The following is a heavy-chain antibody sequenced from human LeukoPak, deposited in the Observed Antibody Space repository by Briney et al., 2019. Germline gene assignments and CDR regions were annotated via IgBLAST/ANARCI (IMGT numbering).Heavy chain of an antibody. J-gene: IGHJ3*02. D-gene: IGHD3-22*01. Sequence: PSQTLSLTCTVSGGSISSGGYYWSWIRQHPGKGLEWIGYIYYSGSTYYNPSLKSRVIISVDTSKNQFSLKLSSVAAADTAVYYCARSYYDSSGYFYDAFDIWGQGTMVTVSS. CDR3: ARSYYDSSGYFYDAFDI. V-gene: IGHV4-31*03. CDR1: GGSISSGGYY. CDR2: IYYSGST.